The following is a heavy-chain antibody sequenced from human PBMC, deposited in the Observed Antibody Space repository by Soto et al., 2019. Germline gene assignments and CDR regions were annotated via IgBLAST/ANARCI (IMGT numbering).Heavy chain of an antibody. V-gene: IGHV3-11*01. CDR3: ARSIAARHYYYYGMDV. CDR1: GFTFSDYY. Sequence: PGGSLRLSCAASGFTFSDYYMSWIRQAPGKGLEWVSYISSSGSTIYYADSVKGRFTISRDNAKNSLYLQMNSLRAEDTAVYYCARSIAARHYYYYGMDVWGQGTTVTVSS. D-gene: IGHD6-6*01. CDR2: ISSSGSTI. J-gene: IGHJ6*02.